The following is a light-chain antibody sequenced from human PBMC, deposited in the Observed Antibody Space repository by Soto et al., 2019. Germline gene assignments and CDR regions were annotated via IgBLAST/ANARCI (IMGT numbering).Light chain of an antibody. Sequence: QSVLTQPPSVSGAPGQRVTISCTGSSSNIWAGYDVHWYQQLPGTAPKLLIYGNSNRPSGVPDRFSGSKSGTSASLAITGLQAEDEADYYCQSYESSLSAMVFGGGTQLTVL. CDR1: SSNIWAGYD. CDR3: QSYESSLSAMV. CDR2: GNS. J-gene: IGLJ2*01. V-gene: IGLV1-40*01.